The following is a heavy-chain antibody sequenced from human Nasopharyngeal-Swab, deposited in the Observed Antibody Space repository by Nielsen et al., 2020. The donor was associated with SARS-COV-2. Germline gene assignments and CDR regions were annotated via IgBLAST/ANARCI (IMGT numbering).Heavy chain of an antibody. CDR3: ARDGCRTITCQGGGNWFDP. V-gene: IGHV1-46*01. Sequence: ASAKVSCKASGYTFTTYHMHWLRQAPGQGLEWMGIINPSGGRTSYAQKFQGRVTMTRDTSTSTVYMELSSLRSEDTAVYYCARDGCRTITCQGGGNWFDPWGQGTLVTVSS. CDR2: INPSGGRT. D-gene: IGHD1-14*01. J-gene: IGHJ5*02. CDR1: GYTFTTYH.